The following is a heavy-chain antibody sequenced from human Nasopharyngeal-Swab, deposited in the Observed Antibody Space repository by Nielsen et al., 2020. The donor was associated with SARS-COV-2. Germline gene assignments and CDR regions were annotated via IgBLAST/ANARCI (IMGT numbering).Heavy chain of an antibody. Sequence: GSLRLSCAASGFTFSSFGMHWVRQAPGKGLEWVAFIAHDASNEYYGDSVKGRFSISRDSSKNTLYLQMDSLRGEDTAVYYCVKHQGSSSDQWGQGTLVTVSS. CDR3: VKHQGSSSDQ. V-gene: IGHV3-30*18. J-gene: IGHJ4*02. CDR1: GFTFSSFG. CDR2: IAHDASNE.